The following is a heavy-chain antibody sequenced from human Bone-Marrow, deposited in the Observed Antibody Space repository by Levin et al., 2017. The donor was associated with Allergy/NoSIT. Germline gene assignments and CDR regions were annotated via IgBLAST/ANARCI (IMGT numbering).Heavy chain of an antibody. D-gene: IGHD3-10*01. CDR1: GFTFSSYW. CDR3: ARDREVAGTNWFDP. Sequence: GGSLRLSCAASGFTFSSYWMSWVRQAPGKGLEWVANIKQDGSEKYYVDSVKGRFTISRDNAKNSLYLQMNSLRAEDTAVYYCARDREVAGTNWFDPWGQGTLVTVSS. CDR2: IKQDGSEK. V-gene: IGHV3-7*03. J-gene: IGHJ5*02.